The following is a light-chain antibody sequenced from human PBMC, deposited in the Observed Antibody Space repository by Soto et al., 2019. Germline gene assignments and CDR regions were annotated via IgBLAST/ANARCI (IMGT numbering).Light chain of an antibody. CDR1: QSVSSSY. Sequence: EIVLTQSPGTLSLSPGERATLSCRASQSVSSSYLAWYQQKPGQAPRLLIYGASSRATGIPDRFSGSGSGTDFTLTISRLEPEDSAVYYCQQYGSSPPTFGQGTRLEIK. CDR3: QQYGSSPPT. J-gene: IGKJ5*01. V-gene: IGKV3-20*01. CDR2: GAS.